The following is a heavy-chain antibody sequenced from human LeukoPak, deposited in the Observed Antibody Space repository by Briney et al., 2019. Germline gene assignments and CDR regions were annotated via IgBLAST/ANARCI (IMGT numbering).Heavy chain of an antibody. Sequence: SETLSLTCTVSGYFISSGHYWGWVRQVPGKGLEWIGSFYHTGTTYYTPSLKRRVTTSVDKSKNQFSLKLSSVPAADTAVYYCASHDILTGPIIWGQGTMVIISS. CDR3: ASHDILTGPII. D-gene: IGHD3-9*01. CDR2: FYHTGTT. J-gene: IGHJ3*02. V-gene: IGHV4-38-2*02. CDR1: GYFISSGHY.